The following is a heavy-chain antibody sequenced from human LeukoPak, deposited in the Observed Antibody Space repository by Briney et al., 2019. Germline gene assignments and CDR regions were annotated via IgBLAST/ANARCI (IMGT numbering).Heavy chain of an antibody. CDR1: GFPFSSYS. D-gene: IGHD1-26*01. J-gene: IGHJ4*02. Sequence: PGGSLRLSCAASGFPFSSYSMNWVRQAPGKGLEWVSYIGSSGFTIYYADSVKGRFTISRDNAKNSLYLQMNSLRAEDTALYYCARATTKDYWGQGTLVTVSS. CDR2: IGSSGFTI. V-gene: IGHV3-48*04. CDR3: ARATTKDY.